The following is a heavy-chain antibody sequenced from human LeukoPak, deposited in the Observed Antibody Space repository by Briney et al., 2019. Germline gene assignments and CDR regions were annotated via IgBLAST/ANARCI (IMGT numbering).Heavy chain of an antibody. CDR1: GYNFISYA. CDR3: ARDYGGNSGWFDP. CDR2: IHTDNGDT. V-gene: IGHV1-3*04. D-gene: IGHD4-23*01. J-gene: IGHJ5*02. Sequence: ASVTVSCKASGYNFISYAMHWMRQAPGQSLEWMGWIHTDNGDTKYSHYFLGRVTITRDTSANTAYMELRSLTSEDTAVYYCARDYGGNSGWFDPWGQGTLVTVSS.